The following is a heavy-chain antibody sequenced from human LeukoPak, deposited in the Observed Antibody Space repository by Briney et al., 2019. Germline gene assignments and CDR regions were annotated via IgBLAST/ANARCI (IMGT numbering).Heavy chain of an antibody. CDR2: IVLGAGNT. D-gene: IGHD3/OR15-3a*01. V-gene: IGHV1-58*02. J-gene: IGHJ6*04. Sequence: SVKVSCKASGFTFPNSAMQWVRQARGQRLEWIGWIVLGAGNTVYSHKFHDRVTITRDISTNTAYMELDSLGSEDTAVYYCARDDLLDVWGKGTTVTVSS. CDR3: ARDDLLDV. CDR1: GFTFPNSA.